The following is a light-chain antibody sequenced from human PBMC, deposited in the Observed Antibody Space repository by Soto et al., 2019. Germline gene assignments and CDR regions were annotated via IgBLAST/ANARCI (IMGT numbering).Light chain of an antibody. Sequence: SYELTQPPSVSLSPGQTASITCSGDKLGDKYACWYQQKPGQSPVLVIYQDSKRPSGIPERFSGSNSGNTATLTISGTQAMDQADYYCQAWDSSTVVFGGGTKLTFL. V-gene: IGLV3-1*01. J-gene: IGLJ2*01. CDR3: QAWDSSTVV. CDR1: KLGDKY. CDR2: QDS.